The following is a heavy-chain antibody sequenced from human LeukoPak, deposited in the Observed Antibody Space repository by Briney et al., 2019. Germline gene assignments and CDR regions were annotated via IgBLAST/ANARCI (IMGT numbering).Heavy chain of an antibody. J-gene: IGHJ4*02. V-gene: IGHV3-30*02. Sequence: GGSLRLSCAVTESIFRGYGMHWVRQAPGKGPEWVAIIRGDASGEQYADSVKGRFTISRDNSKNTLFLQMNSLRAEDTAIYFCAKDDTPARWLRSPQLFDYWGQGTLVTVSS. CDR3: AKDDTPARWLRSPQLFDY. CDR2: IRGDASGE. D-gene: IGHD5-12*01. CDR1: ESIFRGYG.